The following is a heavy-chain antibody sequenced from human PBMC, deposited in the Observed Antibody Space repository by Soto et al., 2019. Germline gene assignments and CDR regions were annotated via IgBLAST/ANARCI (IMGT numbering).Heavy chain of an antibody. CDR1: GDSYSISTYS. CDR3: ARSIVGATTSASPVGVDV. J-gene: IGHJ6*02. V-gene: IGHV4-30-2*01. D-gene: IGHD1-26*01. Sequence: SETLSLTCTISGDSYSISTYSWSWIRQPPGKALEWVGFIYQSGVTSYNPSLKSRVSISLDRSNNQCSLKLRSVTAADTAVYYCARSIVGATTSASPVGVDVWGQGTTVTVSS. CDR2: IYQSGVT.